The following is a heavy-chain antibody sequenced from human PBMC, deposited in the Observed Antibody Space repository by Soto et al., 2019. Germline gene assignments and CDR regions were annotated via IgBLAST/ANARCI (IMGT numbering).Heavy chain of an antibody. Sequence: GALVKVYCQASGGNFSSYAIIWVRHAPGQGLEWMGGIIPIFGTANYAQKFQGRVTITADESTSTAYMELSSLRSEDTAVYYCARWGSSGSGAYYFDYWGQGTLVTVS. J-gene: IGHJ4*02. V-gene: IGHV1-69*13. D-gene: IGHD6-19*01. CDR3: ARWGSSGSGAYYFDY. CDR2: IIPIFGTA. CDR1: GGNFSSYA.